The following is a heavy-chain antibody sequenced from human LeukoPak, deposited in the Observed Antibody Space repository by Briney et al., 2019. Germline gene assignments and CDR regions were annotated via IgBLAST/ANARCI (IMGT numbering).Heavy chain of an antibody. CDR3: ARAATAYDYVWGSYRPSHFDY. CDR1: GGSFSGYY. J-gene: IGHJ4*02. D-gene: IGHD3-16*02. V-gene: IGHV4-34*01. CDR2: IYYSGST. Sequence: SETLSLTCAVYGGSFSGYYWSWIRQPPGKGLEWIGSIYYSGSTYYNPSLKSRVTISVDTSKNQFSLKLSSVTAADTAVYYCARAATAYDYVWGSYRPSHFDYWGQGTLVTVSS.